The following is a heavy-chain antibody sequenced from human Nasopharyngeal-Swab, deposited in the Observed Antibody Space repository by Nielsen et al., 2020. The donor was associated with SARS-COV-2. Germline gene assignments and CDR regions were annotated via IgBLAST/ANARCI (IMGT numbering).Heavy chain of an antibody. V-gene: IGHV4-34*01. CDR1: GGSFSGYY. Sequence: LRLSCAAYGGSFSGYYWNWIRQPPGKGLEWIGEINHSGSTNYNPSPKSRVTISLDTSKNQFTLKLSSVTAAYTAVYYCARSRYTSSWYGVRNWFDPWGQGTLVTVSS. CDR3: ARSRYTSSWYGVRNWFDP. J-gene: IGHJ5*02. D-gene: IGHD6-13*01. CDR2: INHSGST.